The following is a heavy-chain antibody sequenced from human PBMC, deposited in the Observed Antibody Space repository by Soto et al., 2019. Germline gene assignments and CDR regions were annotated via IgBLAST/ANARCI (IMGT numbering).Heavy chain of an antibody. Sequence: EVQLLESGGGLVQPGGSLRLSCAASGFTFSSYAMSWVRQAPGKGLEWVSAISGSGGSTYYADSVKGRFTISRDNAKNTLYLQMNSLRAADTAVYYCAKDYGLEDIVLMVYASGSDYWGQGTLVTVSS. CDR3: AKDYGLEDIVLMVYASGSDY. J-gene: IGHJ4*02. D-gene: IGHD2-8*01. V-gene: IGHV3-23*01. CDR2: ISGSGGST. CDR1: GFTFSSYA.